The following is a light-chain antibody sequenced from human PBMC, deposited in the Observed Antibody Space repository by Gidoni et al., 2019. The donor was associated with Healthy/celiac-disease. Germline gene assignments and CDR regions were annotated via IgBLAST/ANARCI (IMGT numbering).Light chain of an antibody. CDR1: QSISSY. Sequence: DIHMTQSPSSLSASVGDRVTITFRASQSISSYLNWYQQTAGKDPKPLIYAASSFQSGVTSRFSGSGSGTDFTITISSLQPEDFATYYCQQSYSTPPWTFGQGTKVEIK. CDR2: AAS. V-gene: IGKV1-39*01. CDR3: QQSYSTPPWT. J-gene: IGKJ1*01.